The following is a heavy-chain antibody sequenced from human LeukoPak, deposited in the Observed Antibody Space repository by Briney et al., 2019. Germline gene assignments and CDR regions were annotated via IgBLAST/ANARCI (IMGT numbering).Heavy chain of an antibody. CDR3: AGHYYGSGSYTQDAFDI. Sequence: SETLSLTCTVSGGSITSYCWSWIRQPPGKEPEWIGYIHHTGSTNYSPSLKSRVSISVDTSKNQFSLRLNSVTAADTAFYYCAGHYYGSGSYTQDAFDIWGQGTRVTVSS. V-gene: IGHV4-59*08. CDR2: IHHTGST. D-gene: IGHD3-10*01. CDR1: GGSITSYC. J-gene: IGHJ3*02.